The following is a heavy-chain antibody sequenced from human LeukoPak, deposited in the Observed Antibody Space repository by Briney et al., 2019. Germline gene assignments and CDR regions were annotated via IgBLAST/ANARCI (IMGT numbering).Heavy chain of an antibody. CDR1: GGSFSGYY. V-gene: IGHV4-34*01. J-gene: IGHJ5*02. CDR2: INHSVST. CDR3: ASTGYGDNWFDP. Sequence: TSETLSLTCAVYGGSFSGYYWRWIRQPPGKGLEWIGEINHSVSTNYNPSLKSRVTISVATSKNQFSLKLSAVTAADTAVYYCASTGYGDNWFDPWGQGTLVTVSS. D-gene: IGHD4-17*01.